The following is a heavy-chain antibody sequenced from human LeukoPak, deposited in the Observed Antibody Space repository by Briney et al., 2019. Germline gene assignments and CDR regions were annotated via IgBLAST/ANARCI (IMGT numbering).Heavy chain of an antibody. D-gene: IGHD2-15*01. Sequence: HGESLKISCKGSGYSFTTYWIGWVRQMPGKGLEWMGIIYPAVSDTRYSPSFRGQVTISADKSISTAYLQWSSLKASDTAMYYCARQRGSRNWFDPWGQGTLVTVSS. V-gene: IGHV5-51*01. CDR2: IYPAVSDT. CDR3: ARQRGSRNWFDP. CDR1: GYSFTTYW. J-gene: IGHJ5*02.